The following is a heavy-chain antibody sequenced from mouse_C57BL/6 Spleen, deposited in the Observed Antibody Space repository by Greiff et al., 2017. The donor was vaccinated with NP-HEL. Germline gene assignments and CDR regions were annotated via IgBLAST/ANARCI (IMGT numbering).Heavy chain of an antibody. CDR1: GYTFTDYY. J-gene: IGHJ4*01. CDR3: ARLGYYGSSAMDY. Sequence: EVQLQQSGPELVKPGASVKISCKASGYTFTDYYMNWVKQSHGKSLEWIGDINPNNGGTSYNQKFKGKATLTVDKSSSTAYMELRSLTSEESAVYDGARLGYYGSSAMDYWGQGTSVTVSS. V-gene: IGHV1-26*01. D-gene: IGHD1-1*01. CDR2: INPNNGGT.